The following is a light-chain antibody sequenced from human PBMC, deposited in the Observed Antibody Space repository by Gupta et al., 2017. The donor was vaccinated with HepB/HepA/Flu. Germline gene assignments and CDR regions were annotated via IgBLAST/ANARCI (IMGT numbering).Light chain of an antibody. CDR1: QSVSSSY. CDR2: GAS. Sequence: EIVFTQSPGTLSLSPGERATLSCRARQSVSSSYLAWYQQKPGQAPRLLIYGASSRAPGIPDRFSGSGSGTDFTLTISRLEPEDFAVYYCQQYGSSPWTFGQGTKVEIK. CDR3: QQYGSSPWT. J-gene: IGKJ1*01. V-gene: IGKV3-20*01.